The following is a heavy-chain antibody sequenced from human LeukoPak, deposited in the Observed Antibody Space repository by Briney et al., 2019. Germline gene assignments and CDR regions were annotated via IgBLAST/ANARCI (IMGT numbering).Heavy chain of an antibody. D-gene: IGHD3-3*01. CDR2: ISASRGIT. J-gene: IGHJ6*03. V-gene: IGHV3-48*01. CDR3: VRGSLASGVVVYYYYYLDV. CDR1: GFNYSSYI. Sequence: QSGGSLRLSFAASGFNYSSYIMNWVRQAPGMGLEWLSYISASRGITYYADSVKGRFTISRDNAKNSLYLQMNSLRAEDTAVYYCVRGSLASGVVVYYYYYLDVWGKGTTVTVSS.